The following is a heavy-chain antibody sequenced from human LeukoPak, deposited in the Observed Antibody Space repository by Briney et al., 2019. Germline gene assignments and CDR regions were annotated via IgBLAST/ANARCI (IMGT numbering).Heavy chain of an antibody. D-gene: IGHD6-13*01. CDR3: ARSLPYGTTWYGRSDF. Sequence: HPGGSLRLSCAASGFSFNAYWMTWVRQAPGKGLEWVANIRQDGDTKYYVDSVKGRLTISRDNAMNSLYLQMNSLRAEDTAIYYCARSLPYGTTWYGRSDFWGQGTLVTVSS. J-gene: IGHJ4*02. CDR1: GFSFNAYW. CDR2: IRQDGDTK. V-gene: IGHV3-7*03.